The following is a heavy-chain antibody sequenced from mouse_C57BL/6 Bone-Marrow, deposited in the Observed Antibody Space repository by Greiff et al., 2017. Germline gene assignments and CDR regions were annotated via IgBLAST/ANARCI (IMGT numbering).Heavy chain of an antibody. V-gene: IGHV1-54*01. CDR3: ARTPYSNYVIDY. CDR2: INPGSGGT. CDR1: GYAFTNYL. Sequence: QVQLKESGAELVRPGTSVKVSCKASGYAFTNYLIAWVKQRPGQGLEWIGVINPGSGGTNYNEKFKGKATLTADKSSSTAYMQLSSLTSEDSAVHVCARTPYSNYVIDYWGQGTTLTVSS. D-gene: IGHD2-5*01. J-gene: IGHJ2*01.